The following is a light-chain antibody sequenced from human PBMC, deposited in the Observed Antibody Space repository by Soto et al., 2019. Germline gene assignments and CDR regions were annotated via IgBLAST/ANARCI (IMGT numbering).Light chain of an antibody. Sequence: EIVLTQSPATLSLSPGERATLSCRASPSVTNYLAWYHQKPGQAPRLLIYGALNRATGIPARFSGSGSGTDFTLTISSLEPEDFAVYYCQQRNIWPPVTFGQGTRLEIK. CDR2: GAL. CDR3: QQRNIWPPVT. CDR1: PSVTNY. V-gene: IGKV3-11*01. J-gene: IGKJ5*01.